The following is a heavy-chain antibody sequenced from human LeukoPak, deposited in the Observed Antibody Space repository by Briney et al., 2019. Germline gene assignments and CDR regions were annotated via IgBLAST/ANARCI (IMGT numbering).Heavy chain of an antibody. V-gene: IGHV3-7*03. CDR3: AREGPPEAFDP. CDR1: GFTSSSYW. CDR2: IKQDGSEK. Sequence: GGSLRLSCAASGFTSSSYWMSWVRQAPGKGLEWVANIKQDGSEKYYVDSVKGRFTISRDNAMNSLYLQMNSLRAEDTAVYYCAREGPPEAFDPWGQGTLVTVSS. J-gene: IGHJ5*02.